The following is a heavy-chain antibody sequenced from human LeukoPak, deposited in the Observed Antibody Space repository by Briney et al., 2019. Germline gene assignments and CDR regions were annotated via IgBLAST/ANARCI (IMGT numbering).Heavy chain of an antibody. Sequence: PSETLSLTCAVYGGSFSGYYWSWIRQPPGKGLEWIGEINHSGSTNYNPSLKSRVTISVDTSKSQFSLKLSSVTAADTAVYYCARLWGSSGDYFDYWGQGTLVTVSS. CDR2: INHSGST. CDR1: GGSFSGYY. V-gene: IGHV4-34*01. J-gene: IGHJ4*02. CDR3: ARLWGSSGDYFDY. D-gene: IGHD7-27*01.